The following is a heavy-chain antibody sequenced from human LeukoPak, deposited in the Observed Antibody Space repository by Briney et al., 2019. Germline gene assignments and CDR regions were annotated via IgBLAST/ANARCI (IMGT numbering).Heavy chain of an antibody. CDR2: ISGSGGTT. Sequence: GRSLRLSCAASGFTFSSYGMHWVRQAPGKGLEWVSFISGSGGTTYYADSVKGRFTISRDNSKNTLYLQMNSLRAEDTAVCYCAKSYYGSGTYYNVFDYWGQGTLVTVSS. J-gene: IGHJ4*02. CDR1: GFTFSSYG. V-gene: IGHV3-23*01. CDR3: AKSYYGSGTYYNVFDY. D-gene: IGHD3-10*01.